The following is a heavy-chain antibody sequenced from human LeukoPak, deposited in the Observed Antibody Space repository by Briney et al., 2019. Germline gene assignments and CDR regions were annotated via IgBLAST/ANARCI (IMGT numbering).Heavy chain of an antibody. J-gene: IGHJ4*02. D-gene: IGHD3-22*01. CDR1: GYTFTGYY. CDR2: INPNSGGT. Sequence: ASVKVSCKASGYTFTGYYMHWVRQAPGQGLEWMGWINPNSGGTNYAQKFQGRVTMTRDTSISTAYMELSRLRSDDTAVYYCARDYLYYDSSGYYPYYFDYWGQGTLVTVSS. V-gene: IGHV1-2*02. CDR3: ARDYLYYDSSGYYPYYFDY.